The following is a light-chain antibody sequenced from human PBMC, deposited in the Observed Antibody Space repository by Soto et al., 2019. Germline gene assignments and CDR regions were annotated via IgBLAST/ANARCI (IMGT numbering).Light chain of an antibody. J-gene: IGLJ1*01. CDR3: AAWDDSLSANYV. CDR2: RNN. V-gene: IGLV1-47*01. Sequence: QSVLTQPPSASGTPGQRVTISCSGSSSNIGSNYVYWYQQLPGTAPKLLIYRNNQRPSGVPDRFSGSKSGTSASLAISGLRSEDEADYYCAAWDDSLSANYVFGTGTKATVL. CDR1: SSNIGSNY.